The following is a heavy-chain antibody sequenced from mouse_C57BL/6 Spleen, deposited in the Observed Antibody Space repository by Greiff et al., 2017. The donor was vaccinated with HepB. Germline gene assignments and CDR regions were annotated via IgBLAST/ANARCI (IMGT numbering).Heavy chain of an antibody. J-gene: IGHJ3*01. CDR1: GFTFSDHG. V-gene: IGHV5-15*04. D-gene: IGHD1-1*01. Sequence: EVKLVESGGGLVQPGRSLKLSCAASGFTFSDHGMAWVRQAPRKGPEWVAFISNLAYSIYYANTVTGRFTISRENAKNTLYMEKSSLRSEETAMYYCARQALYDSFAYWGQGTLVTVSA. CDR3: ARQALYDSFAY. CDR2: ISNLAYSI.